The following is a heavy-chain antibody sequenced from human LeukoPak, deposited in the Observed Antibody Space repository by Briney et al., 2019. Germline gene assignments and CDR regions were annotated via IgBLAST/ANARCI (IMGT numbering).Heavy chain of an antibody. J-gene: IGHJ4*02. Sequence: GGSLRLSCAASGFTFSSYGMHWVRQAPGKGLEWVAFIRYDGSNKYYADSVKGRFTISRDNSKNTLYLQMNSLRAEDTAVYYCANLGYQLLTYYFDCWGQGTLVTVSS. CDR3: ANLGYQLLTYYFDC. CDR1: GFTFSSYG. V-gene: IGHV3-30*02. CDR2: IRYDGSNK. D-gene: IGHD2-2*01.